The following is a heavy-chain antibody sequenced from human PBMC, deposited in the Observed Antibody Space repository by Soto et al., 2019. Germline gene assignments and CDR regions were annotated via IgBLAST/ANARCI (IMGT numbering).Heavy chain of an antibody. J-gene: IGHJ4*02. D-gene: IGHD3-22*01. CDR3: VGVPDYYDSSGPPAYYFDY. CDR2: IIPILGIA. Sequence: GASVKVSCKASGGTFSSYTISWVRQAPGQGLEWMGRIIPILGIANYAQKFQGRVTITADKSTSTAYMELSSLRSEDTAVYYCVGVPDYYDSSGPPAYYFDYWGQGTLVTVSS. CDR1: GGTFSSYT. V-gene: IGHV1-69*02.